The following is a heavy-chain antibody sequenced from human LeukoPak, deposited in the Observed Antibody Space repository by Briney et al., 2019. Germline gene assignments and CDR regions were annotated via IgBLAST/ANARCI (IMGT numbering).Heavy chain of an antibody. V-gene: IGHV3-33*06. D-gene: IGHD1-1*01. J-gene: IGHJ5*02. CDR3: AKKNWNGGVDT. CDR1: GFTFSSYG. CDR2: IWYDRSNK. Sequence: PGGSLRLSCAAAGFTFSSYGMHWVRQAPGKGLEWVAVIWYDRSNKYYADSVKGRFTISRDNSKNTLYLQMNSLRAEDTAVYYCAKKNWNGGVDTWGQGTLVTVSS.